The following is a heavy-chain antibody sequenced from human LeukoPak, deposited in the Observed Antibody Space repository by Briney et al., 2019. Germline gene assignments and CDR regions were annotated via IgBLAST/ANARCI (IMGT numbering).Heavy chain of an antibody. CDR2: IDYSGST. CDR1: GASISSYY. J-gene: IGHJ5*02. Sequence: SETLSLTCSVSGASISSYYWSWIRQPPGKGLEWIGYIDYSGSTSYSPSLKSRVTISVDTSKNQFSLKLSSVTAADTAVYYCARIQALNWFDPWGQGTLVTVSS. CDR3: ARIQALNWFDP. V-gene: IGHV4-59*12.